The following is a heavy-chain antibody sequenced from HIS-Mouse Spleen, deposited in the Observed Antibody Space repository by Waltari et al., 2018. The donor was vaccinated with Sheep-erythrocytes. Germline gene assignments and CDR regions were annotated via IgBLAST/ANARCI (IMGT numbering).Heavy chain of an antibody. J-gene: IGHJ3*02. V-gene: IGHV3-66*01. CDR1: GFTVSSNY. D-gene: IGHD1-7*01. CDR2: IYSGGST. CDR3: ARDSNWNYAFDI. Sequence: EVQLVESGGGLVQPGGSLRLSCAASGFTVSSNYMSWVRQAPGKGLEWVSVIYSGGSTYYADSVKGRFTISRDNSKNTLYLQINSLRAEDTAVYYCARDSNWNYAFDIWGQGTMVTVSS.